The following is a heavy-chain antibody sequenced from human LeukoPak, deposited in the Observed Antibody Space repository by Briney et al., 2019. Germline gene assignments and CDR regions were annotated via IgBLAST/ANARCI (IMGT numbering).Heavy chain of an antibody. D-gene: IGHD5-12*01. CDR2: ISSSSSTI. CDR3: ARTMDLVATISGMDV. Sequence: GGSLRLSCAASGSTFSSYSMNWVRQAPGKGLGWVSHISSSSSTIYYADSVRGRFTISRADAKNSLYLQMNSLRAEDTAVYYCARTMDLVATISGMDVWGKGATGTVSS. CDR1: GSTFSSYS. J-gene: IGHJ6*04. V-gene: IGHV3-48*04.